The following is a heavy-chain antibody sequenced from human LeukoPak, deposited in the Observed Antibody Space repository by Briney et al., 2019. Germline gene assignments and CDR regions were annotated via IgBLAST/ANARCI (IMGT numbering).Heavy chain of an antibody. J-gene: IGHJ4*02. CDR2: IIPIFGTA. Sequence: SVKVSCKASGGTFRTYAISWVRPAPGQGLGWMGGIIPIFGTANYAQKFQGRVTITADESTSTAYMELSRLRSDDTAVYYCARVRPYGGNSGNFDYWGQGTLVTVSS. V-gene: IGHV1-69*13. CDR3: ARVRPYGGNSGNFDY. D-gene: IGHD4-23*01. CDR1: GGTFRTYA.